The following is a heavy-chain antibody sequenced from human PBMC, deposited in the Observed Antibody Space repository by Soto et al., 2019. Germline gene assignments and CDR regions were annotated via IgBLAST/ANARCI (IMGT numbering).Heavy chain of an antibody. V-gene: IGHV1-18*04. D-gene: IGHD3-22*01. J-gene: IGHJ4*02. CDR3: ARDTYDTTGYPLDY. CDR1: CYTFATYG. CDR2: ISTFHGNT. Sequence: GASVKVSFKASCYTFATYGIILLLQSPGQGLEWMGWISTFHGNTNYAQKFQGSVTMTTDTSTSTAYMELRSLTSDDTAIYYCARDTYDTTGYPLDYWGQGTLVTVSS.